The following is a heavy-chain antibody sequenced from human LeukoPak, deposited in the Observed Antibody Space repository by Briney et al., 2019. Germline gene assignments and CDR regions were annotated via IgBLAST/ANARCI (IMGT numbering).Heavy chain of an antibody. CDR1: GGSFSGYY. D-gene: IGHD2-15*01. J-gene: IGHJ6*03. CDR3: ARKGGCSGGSCYPTLYYYYYYMDV. Sequence: SETLSLTCAVYGGSFSGYYWSWIRQPPGKGLEWIGEINHSGSTNYNPSLKSRVTISVDTSKTQFSLKLSSVTAADTAVYYCARKGGCSGGSCYPTLYYYYYYMDVWGKGTTVTVSS. V-gene: IGHV4-34*01. CDR2: INHSGST.